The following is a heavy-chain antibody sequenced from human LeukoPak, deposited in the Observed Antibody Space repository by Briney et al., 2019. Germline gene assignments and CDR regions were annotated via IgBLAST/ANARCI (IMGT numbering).Heavy chain of an antibody. D-gene: IGHD3-3*01. J-gene: IGHJ4*02. CDR3: ASLSFQIYDFWSWFDY. CDR1: GDSISSTSYY. Sequence: SETLSLTCTVSGDSISSTSYYRGWIRQPPGKGLEWIGSIYYTGSTYYNPSLKSRVTISVDTSKNQFSLKLSSVIAADTAVYYCASLSFQIYDFWSWFDYWGQGTLVTVSS. CDR2: IYYTGST. V-gene: IGHV4-39*01.